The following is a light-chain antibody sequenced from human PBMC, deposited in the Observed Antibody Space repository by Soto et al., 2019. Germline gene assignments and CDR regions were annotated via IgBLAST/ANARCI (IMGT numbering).Light chain of an antibody. CDR3: QQYNSYPLT. CDR2: KAS. V-gene: IGKV1-5*03. Sequence: DIQMTQSPSTLSSSVGDRVTITCRVSQSVSSWLAWYQQKPGKAPKLPIYKASSLETGVPSRFSGSGTGTEFTLTISSLQPDDSATYYCQQYNSYPLTFGGGTKVEIK. J-gene: IGKJ4*01. CDR1: QSVSSW.